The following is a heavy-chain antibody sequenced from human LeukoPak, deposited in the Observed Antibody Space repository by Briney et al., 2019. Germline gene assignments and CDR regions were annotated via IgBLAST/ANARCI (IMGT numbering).Heavy chain of an antibody. J-gene: IGHJ4*02. D-gene: IGHD5-18*01. V-gene: IGHV1-2*02. CDR2: INPNSGGT. Sequence: ASVKVSCKASGYPFSGYYMHWVRQAPGQGLEWMGWINPNSGGTNYAQKFQGRVTMTRDTSISTAYMELSRLRSDDTAVYYCAREVWGYSYGYWGQGTLVTVSS. CDR3: AREVWGYSYGY. CDR1: GYPFSGYY.